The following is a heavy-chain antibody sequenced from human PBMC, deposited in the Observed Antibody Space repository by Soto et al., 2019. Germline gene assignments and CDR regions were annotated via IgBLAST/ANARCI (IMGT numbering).Heavy chain of an antibody. CDR1: GYSFTNND. Sequence: SVKVSCKASGYSFTNNDVTWVRQATGQGLEWMGWMNPGSGDTGYAQKFQGRVTMTRDISIATAYMELSSLRSDDTAIYYCARMATFGSLNWFDPWGQGTLVTVSS. V-gene: IGHV1-8*01. J-gene: IGHJ5*02. CDR3: ARMATFGSLNWFDP. CDR2: MNPGSGDT. D-gene: IGHD3-16*01.